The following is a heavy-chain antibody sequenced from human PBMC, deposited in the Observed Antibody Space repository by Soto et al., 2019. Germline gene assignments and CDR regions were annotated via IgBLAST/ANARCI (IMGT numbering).Heavy chain of an antibody. Sequence: QVQLQESGPGLVKPSQTLSLTCTVSGGTISSGGYYWSWIRQHPGKGLEWIGYIYYSGSTYYNPTLKSRITISVDTSKNQFTLKLSSVTDADTAVYYCARGQPWGYDFWRGYGMDVWGQGTTVTVSS. D-gene: IGHD3-3*01. V-gene: IGHV4-31*03. J-gene: IGHJ6*02. CDR1: GGTISSGGYY. CDR2: IYYSGST. CDR3: ARGQPWGYDFWRGYGMDV.